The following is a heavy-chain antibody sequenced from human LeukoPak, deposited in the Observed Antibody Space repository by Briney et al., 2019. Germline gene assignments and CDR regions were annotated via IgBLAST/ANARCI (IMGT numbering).Heavy chain of an antibody. V-gene: IGHV4-34*01. D-gene: IGHD1-26*01. CDR1: GGSFSGYY. CDR2: INHSGST. CDR3: ARGYVSTRARYSGSSRSFDY. Sequence: SETLSLTCAVYGGSFSGYYWSWIRQPPGKGLEWIGEINHSGSTNYNPPLKSRVTISVDTSKNQFSLKLSSVTAADTAVYYCARGYVSTRARYSGSSRSFDYWGQGTLVTVSS. J-gene: IGHJ4*02.